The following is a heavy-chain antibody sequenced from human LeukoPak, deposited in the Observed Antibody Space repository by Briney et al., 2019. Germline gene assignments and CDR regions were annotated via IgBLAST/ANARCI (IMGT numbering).Heavy chain of an antibody. J-gene: IGHJ3*02. V-gene: IGHV1-24*01. CDR3: ARVKLGRLAGAFDI. D-gene: IGHD1-1*01. CDR2: FDPEDGET. Sequence: ASVKVSCKVSGYTLTELSMHWVRQAPGKGLEWMGGFDPEDGETIYAQKFQGRVTMTEDTSTDTAYMELSRLRSDDTAVYYCARVKLGRLAGAFDIWGQGTMVTVSS. CDR1: GYTLTELS.